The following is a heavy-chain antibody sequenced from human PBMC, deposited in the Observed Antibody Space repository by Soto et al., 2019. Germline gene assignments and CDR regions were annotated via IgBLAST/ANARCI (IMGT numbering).Heavy chain of an antibody. J-gene: IGHJ4*02. D-gene: IGHD5-18*01. V-gene: IGHV1-18*04. Sequence: QVQLVQSGGEVKKPGASVNVSCKASGYTFTSYGICWVRQAPGQGLEWMAWVSSNNGNTEYAQKIQDRVTMTTDTSTNTAYMELRNLRSDDTAIYYCARDGGFSRGCDFWGQGTLLTVSS. CDR1: GYTFTSYG. CDR2: VSSNNGNT. CDR3: ARDGGFSRGCDF.